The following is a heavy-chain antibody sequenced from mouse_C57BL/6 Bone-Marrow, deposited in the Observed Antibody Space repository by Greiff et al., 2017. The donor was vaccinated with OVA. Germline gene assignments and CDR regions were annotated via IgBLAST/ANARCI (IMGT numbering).Heavy chain of an antibody. V-gene: IGHV1-42*01. CDR1: GYSFTGYY. CDR3: ARNGFITTDYYAMDY. CDR2: INPSTGGT. D-gene: IGHD1-1*01. J-gene: IGHJ4*01. Sequence: EVKVVESGPELVKPGASVKISCKASGYSFTGYYMNWVKQSPGKSLEWIGEINPSTGGTTYNQKFKAKATLTVDKSSSTAYMQLKSLTSEDSAVYYCARNGFITTDYYAMDYWGQGTSVTVSS.